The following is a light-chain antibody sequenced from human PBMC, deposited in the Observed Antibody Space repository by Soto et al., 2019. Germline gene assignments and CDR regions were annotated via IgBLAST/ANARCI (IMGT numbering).Light chain of an antibody. CDR1: NIGSKN. CDR3: QEWDDSRDHYV. Sequence: LTQPPSVSVAPGQTARIACGGNNIGSKNVHWYQQKPGQAPVLVVYDDSERPSGIPERFSGSNSENTATLTISRVEAGDEADYYCQEWDDSRDHYVFGTGTKVTVL. V-gene: IGLV3-21*02. CDR2: DDS. J-gene: IGLJ1*01.